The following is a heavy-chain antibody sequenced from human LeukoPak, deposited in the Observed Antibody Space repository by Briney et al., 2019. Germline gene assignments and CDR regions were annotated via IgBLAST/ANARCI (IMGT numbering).Heavy chain of an antibody. CDR2: ISGSGGST. CDR1: GFTFSSYA. D-gene: IGHD1-1*01. J-gene: IGHJ3*02. Sequence: GGSLRLSCAASGFTFSSYAMSWVRQTPGKGLGWVSAISGSGGSTYYADSVKGRFTISRDNSKNTLYLLMNSLRDEDTAVYYCAKDLANWDDRGTFDIWGQGTMVTVSS. CDR3: AKDLANWDDRGTFDI. V-gene: IGHV3-23*01.